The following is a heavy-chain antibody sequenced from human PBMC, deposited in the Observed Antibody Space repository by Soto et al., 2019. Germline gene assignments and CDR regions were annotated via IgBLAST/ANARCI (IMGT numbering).Heavy chain of an antibody. CDR2: MNPNSGNT. CDR3: ARGFWSGYPYYYYYMDV. D-gene: IGHD3-3*01. V-gene: IGHV1-8*01. J-gene: IGHJ6*03. Sequence: ASVKVSCKASGYTFTSYDINWGRQATGKGVEWMGWMNPNSGNTGYAQKFQGRVTMTRNTSISTAYMELSSLRSEDTAVYYCARGFWSGYPYYYYYMDVWGKGTTVTVSS. CDR1: GYTFTSYD.